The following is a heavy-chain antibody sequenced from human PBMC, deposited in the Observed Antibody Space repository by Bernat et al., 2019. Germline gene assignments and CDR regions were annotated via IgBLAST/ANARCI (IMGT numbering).Heavy chain of an antibody. Sequence: EVLLVGSGGGLVQPGGSLRLSCAASGFPFSSYDMSWVRQAPGKGLEWVSYISSSGGTILYADSVKGRFTISRDNAKNSLCLQMNSLRDEDTAVYYCARDSAHYDFWSGYSSYYFDYWGQGTLVTVSS. CDR3: ARDSAHYDFWSGYSSYYFDY. V-gene: IGHV3-48*02. CDR1: GFPFSSYD. J-gene: IGHJ4*02. D-gene: IGHD3-3*01. CDR2: ISSSGGTI.